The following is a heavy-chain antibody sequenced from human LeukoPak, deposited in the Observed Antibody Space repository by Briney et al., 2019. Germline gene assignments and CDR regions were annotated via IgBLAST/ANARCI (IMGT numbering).Heavy chain of an antibody. Sequence: ASVKVSCKASGYTFTSYGIIWVRQAPGQGLEWMEWINPKSGGTKNAQDFQGRVTMTRDTSISTAYMELSRLTSDDTAFYYCARGDSSSWYFLEYWGQGTLVTVSS. J-gene: IGHJ4*02. CDR2: INPKSGGT. D-gene: IGHD6-13*01. V-gene: IGHV1-2*02. CDR3: ARGDSSSWYFLEY. CDR1: GYTFTSYG.